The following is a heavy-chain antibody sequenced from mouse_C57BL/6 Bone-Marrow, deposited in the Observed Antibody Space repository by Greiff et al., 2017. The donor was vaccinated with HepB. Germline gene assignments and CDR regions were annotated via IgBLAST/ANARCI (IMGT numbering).Heavy chain of an antibody. V-gene: IGHV10-1*01. CDR3: VRHGGLRRGFDY. CDR1: GFSFNTYA. Sequence: EVKLMESGGGLVQPKGSLKLSCAASGFSFNTYAMNWVRQAPGKGLEWVARIRSKSNNYATYYADSVKDRFTISRDDSESMLYLQMNNLKTEDTAMYYWVRHGGLRRGFDYWGQGTTLTVSS. CDR2: IRSKSNNYAT. J-gene: IGHJ2*01. D-gene: IGHD2-4*01.